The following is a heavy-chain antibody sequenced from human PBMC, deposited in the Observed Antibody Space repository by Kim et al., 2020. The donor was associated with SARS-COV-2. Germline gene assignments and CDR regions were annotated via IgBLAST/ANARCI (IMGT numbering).Heavy chain of an antibody. D-gene: IGHD5-12*01. Sequence: GGSLRLSCVGSGFTFDEYAMHWVRQTPGKGLEWVSGISWNSDIKDYADSVKGRFTISRDNAKNSLYLQMNSLRAEDTALYYCAKDMRDGYNNHLGMDVWGQGTTVTVSS. J-gene: IGHJ6*02. CDR2: ISWNSDIK. CDR3: AKDMRDGYNNHLGMDV. CDR1: GFTFDEYA. V-gene: IGHV3-9*01.